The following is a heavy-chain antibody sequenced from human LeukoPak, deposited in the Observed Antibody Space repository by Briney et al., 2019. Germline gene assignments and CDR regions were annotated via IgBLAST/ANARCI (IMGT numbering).Heavy chain of an antibody. V-gene: IGHV3-64D*09. D-gene: IGHD6-13*01. J-gene: IGHJ4*02. CDR1: GFTFSSYT. CDR3: VKDEAAAVDY. Sequence: PGGSLRLSCAASGFTFSSYTMNWVRQAPGKGLEYVSAVSNNGGSTYYADSVKGRFTISRDNSKNTLYLQMSSLRAEDTAVYYCVKDEAAAVDYWGQGTLVTVSS. CDR2: VSNNGGST.